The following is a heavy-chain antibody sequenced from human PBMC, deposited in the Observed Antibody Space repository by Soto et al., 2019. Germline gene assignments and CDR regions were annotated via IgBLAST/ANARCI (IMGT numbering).Heavy chain of an antibody. CDR2: ISGSGGTT. Sequence: EVQLLESGGGLVQPGGSLRLSCAASGFTFSSYAMSWVRQAPGKGLEWVSAISGSGGTTYYADSVKGRFTFSRDNSKNTLYLQINSLRAEDTAVYYCAKTANGRFRAFEMWGQGTMVTVSS. CDR1: GFTFSSYA. D-gene: IGHD3-10*01. V-gene: IGHV3-23*01. J-gene: IGHJ3*02. CDR3: AKTANGRFRAFEM.